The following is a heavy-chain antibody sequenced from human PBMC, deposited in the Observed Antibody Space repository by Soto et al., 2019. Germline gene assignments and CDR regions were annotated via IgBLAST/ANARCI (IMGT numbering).Heavy chain of an antibody. CDR1: GFTISSYA. Sequence: QVQLEESGGGVVQPGRSLRLSCAASGFTISSYAMHWVRQAPGKGLEWVAVISYDGSNKYYADSVKGRFTISRDNSENTLYLQMNSLRAEDTAVYYCARDLKVAVAGAWGQGTLVTVSS. CDR3: ARDLKVAVAGA. D-gene: IGHD6-19*01. J-gene: IGHJ5*02. V-gene: IGHV3-30-3*01. CDR2: ISYDGSNK.